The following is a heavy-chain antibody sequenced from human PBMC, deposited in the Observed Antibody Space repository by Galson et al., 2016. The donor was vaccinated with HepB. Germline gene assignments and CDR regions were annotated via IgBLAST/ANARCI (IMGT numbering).Heavy chain of an antibody. CDR1: GGSFTTDGYY. CDR2: ISYSGSD. V-gene: IGHV4-31*03. D-gene: IGHD2/OR15-2a*01. Sequence: TLSLTCTVFGGSFTTDGYYWSWIRQYPGKGLEWIGYISYSGSDYYNPSLKSRVNISVDTSKNQFSLKVTSVTAADTAVYYCTRVTTANYLGLDYWGQGTLVTVSS. J-gene: IGHJ4*02. CDR3: TRVTTANYLGLDY.